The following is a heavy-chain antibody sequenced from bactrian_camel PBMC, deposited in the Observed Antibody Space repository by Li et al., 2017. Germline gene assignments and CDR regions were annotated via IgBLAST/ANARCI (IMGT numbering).Heavy chain of an antibody. J-gene: IGHJ4*01. CDR1: GYYFSSYC. CDR2: IDGEGAR. CDR3: AAEVSRARMPVFKRLDTVRYNY. D-gene: IGHD4*01. Sequence: HVQLVESGGGSVQVGGSLNLSCVATTGYYFSSYCMAWFRQGSGNEREGLATIDGEGARGYADSVKGRFTISRDNAKKTLYLQMNSLKPEDSAMYYCAAEVSRARMPVFKRLDTVRYNYWGQGTQVTVS. V-gene: IGHV3S26*01.